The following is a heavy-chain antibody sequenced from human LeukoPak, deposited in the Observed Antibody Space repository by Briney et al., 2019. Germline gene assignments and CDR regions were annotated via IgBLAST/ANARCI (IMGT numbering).Heavy chain of an antibody. CDR3: VKDHGYASGWYFDY. V-gene: IGHV3-30*02. D-gene: IGHD6-19*01. Sequence: GGSLRLSCAASGFTFSSYDMHWVRQAPGKGLEWVAFIRYDGSNKQYADSVKGRFTISRDNAKNSLYLQMNSLRAEDTALYFCVKDHGYASGWYFDYWGQGALVTVSS. J-gene: IGHJ4*02. CDR2: IRYDGSNK. CDR1: GFTFSSYD.